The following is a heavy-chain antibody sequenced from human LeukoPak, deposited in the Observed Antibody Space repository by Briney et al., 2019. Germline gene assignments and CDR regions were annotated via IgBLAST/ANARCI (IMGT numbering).Heavy chain of an antibody. D-gene: IGHD4-11*01. CDR3: ARDDYSNYDGYYYYYYMDG. V-gene: IGHV4-61*01. CDR2: NYHSGTT. Sequence: SETLSLTCTVSGGSDSSGSYYWSWIRQPPGKGLEWIGYNYHSGTTNYNPSLKSRVTTSIDTSKNQFSLKLRSVTAADTAVYFCARDDYSNYDGYYYYYYMDGWGKGTTVTVSS. CDR1: GGSDSSGSYY. J-gene: IGHJ6*03.